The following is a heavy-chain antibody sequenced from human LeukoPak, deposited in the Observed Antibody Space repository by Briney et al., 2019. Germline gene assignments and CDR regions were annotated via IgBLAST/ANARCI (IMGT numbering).Heavy chain of an antibody. D-gene: IGHD3-22*01. CDR1: GVSISSGGYY. CDR2: IYYSGST. J-gene: IGHJ4*02. CDR3: ARAPYYYDSSGYAGYYFDY. Sequence: SETLSLTCAVSGVSISSGGYYWSWIRQHPGKGLEWIGYIYYSGSTYYNPSLKSRVTISVDTSKNQFSLKLSSVTAADTAVYYCARAPYYYDSSGYAGYYFDYWGQGTLVTVSS. V-gene: IGHV4-31*11.